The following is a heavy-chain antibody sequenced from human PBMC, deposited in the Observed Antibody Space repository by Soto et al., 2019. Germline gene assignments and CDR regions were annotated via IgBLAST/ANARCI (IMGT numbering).Heavy chain of an antibody. D-gene: IGHD3-10*01. CDR1: GYTFTSYD. CDR2: MNPNSGNT. V-gene: IGHV1-8*01. Sequence: QVQLVQSGAEVKKPGASVKVSCKASGYTFTSYDINWVRQATGQGLEWMGWMNPNSGNTGYAQKFQGRVTMTRNTSISTAYMELSSLRSEDTAMYYCARGINYYGSGDDAFDIWGPGKMVTVSS. CDR3: ARGINYYGSGDDAFDI. J-gene: IGHJ3*02.